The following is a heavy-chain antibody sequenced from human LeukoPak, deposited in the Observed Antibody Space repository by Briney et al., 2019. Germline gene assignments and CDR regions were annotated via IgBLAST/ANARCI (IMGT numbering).Heavy chain of an antibody. CDR2: IYYSGST. D-gene: IGHD3-10*01. CDR1: GGSISSGANY. V-gene: IGHV4-31*03. J-gene: IGHJ4*02. CDR3: VRAPGVRGAFDY. Sequence: SETLSLTCTVSGGSISSGANYWSWIRQHPGKGLEWIGYIYYSGSTYYNPSLKSRVTISVDTSKNQFSLKLSSVTAADTAVYYCVRAPGVRGAFDYWGQGALVTVSS.